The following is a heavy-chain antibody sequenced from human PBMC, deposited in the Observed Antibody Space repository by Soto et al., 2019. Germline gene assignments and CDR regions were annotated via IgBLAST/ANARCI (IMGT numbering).Heavy chain of an antibody. CDR1: GFTFRSYW. V-gene: IGHV3-74*01. CDR2: INSDGSST. J-gene: IGHJ4*02. D-gene: IGHD6-6*01. CDR3: ASGGSSLNFDS. Sequence: GSLRLSFAASGFTFRSYWMQWVRQAPGKGLVWVSWINSDGSSTSYADSVKGRFTISRGNAKNTLYLQMNSLRAEDTAVYYCASGGSSLNFDSWGQGT.